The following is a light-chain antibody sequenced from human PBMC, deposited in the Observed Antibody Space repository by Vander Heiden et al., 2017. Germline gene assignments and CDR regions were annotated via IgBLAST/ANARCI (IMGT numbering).Light chain of an antibody. Sequence: EIALTQSPGTLSLSPGERATVSGRASQSVSSSYLAWYQKKPGQAPRLLIDGASSRATGIPDRCSGSGSGTDFTLTISRLEPEDFAVYYCQQYGSSPMYTFGQGTKLEIK. CDR3: QQYGSSPMYT. CDR2: GAS. CDR1: QSVSSSY. J-gene: IGKJ2*01. V-gene: IGKV3-20*01.